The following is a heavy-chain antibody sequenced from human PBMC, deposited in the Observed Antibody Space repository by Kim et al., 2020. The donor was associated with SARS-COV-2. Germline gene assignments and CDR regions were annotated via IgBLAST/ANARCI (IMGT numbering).Heavy chain of an antibody. CDR3: AITPTEWFGELFAESSNHYGMDV. CDR2: ISSSSSYT. V-gene: IGHV3-11*03. D-gene: IGHD3-10*01. CDR1: GFTFSDYY. Sequence: GGSLRLSCAASGFTFSDYYMSWIRQAPGKGLEWVSYISSSSSYTNYADSVKGRFTISRDNAKNSLYLQMNSLRAEDTAVYYCAITPTEWFGELFAESSNHYGMDVWGQGTPVTVSS. J-gene: IGHJ6*02.